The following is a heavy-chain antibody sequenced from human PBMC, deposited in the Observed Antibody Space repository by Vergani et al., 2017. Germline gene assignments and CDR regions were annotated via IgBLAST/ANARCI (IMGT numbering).Heavy chain of an antibody. Sequence: QVQLVQSGAEVKKPGASVKVSCKASGYTFTGYYMHWVRQAPGQGLEWMGWINPNSGNTNYAQKLQGRVTMTTDTSTSTAYMELRSLRSDDTAVYYCARSPGYSSSWYSGWGQGTLVTVSS. V-gene: IGHV1-2*02. D-gene: IGHD6-13*01. CDR3: ARSPGYSSSWYSG. J-gene: IGHJ4*02. CDR1: GYTFTGYY. CDR2: INPNSGNT.